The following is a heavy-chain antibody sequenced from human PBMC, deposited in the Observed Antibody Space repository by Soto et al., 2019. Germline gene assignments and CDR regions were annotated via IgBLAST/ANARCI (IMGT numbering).Heavy chain of an antibody. CDR3: ARDSGGDKAVAGPEYFQH. Sequence: GGSLRLSCAASGFTFSSYWMSWVRQAPGKGLEWVANIKQDGSEKYYVDSVKGRFTISRDNAKNSLYLQMNSLRAEDTAVYYCARDSGGDKAVAGPEYFQHWGQGTLVTVSS. V-gene: IGHV3-7*01. D-gene: IGHD6-19*01. J-gene: IGHJ1*01. CDR1: GFTFSSYW. CDR2: IKQDGSEK.